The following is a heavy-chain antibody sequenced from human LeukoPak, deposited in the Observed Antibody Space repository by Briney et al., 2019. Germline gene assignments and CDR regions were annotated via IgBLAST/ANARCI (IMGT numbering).Heavy chain of an antibody. D-gene: IGHD3-22*01. Sequence: GRSLRLSCAASGFTFRNYGMHWVRQAPGKGLEWVAVVWYDGSNKYYADSVKGRFTISRDNSRNTVYLQMNSLRAEDTAVYYCARVGDSSGYLIDYWGQGTLVTVSS. CDR2: VWYDGSNK. V-gene: IGHV3-33*01. CDR3: ARVGDSSGYLIDY. J-gene: IGHJ4*02. CDR1: GFTFRNYG.